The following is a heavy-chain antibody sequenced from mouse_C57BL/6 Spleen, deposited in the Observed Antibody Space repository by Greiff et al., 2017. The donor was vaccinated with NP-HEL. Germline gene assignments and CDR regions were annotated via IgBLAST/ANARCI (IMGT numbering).Heavy chain of an antibody. D-gene: IGHD1-1*01. CDR2: INPYNGGT. CDR3: DLITTVRGFAY. V-gene: IGHV1-19*01. CDR1: GYTFTDYY. J-gene: IGHJ3*01. Sequence: EVQLQQSGPVLVKPGASVQMSCKASGYTFTDYYMNWVKQSHGKSLEWIGVINPYNGGTSYNQKFKGKATLTVDKSSSTAYMELNSLTSEDSAVYYCDLITTVRGFAYWGQGTLVTVSA.